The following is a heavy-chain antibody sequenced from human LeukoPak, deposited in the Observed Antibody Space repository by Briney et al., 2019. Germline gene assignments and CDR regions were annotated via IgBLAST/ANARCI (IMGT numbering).Heavy chain of an antibody. CDR2: ISYDGSNK. D-gene: IGHD3-22*01. J-gene: IGHJ6*02. Sequence: GGSLRLSCAAPGFTFSSYGMHWVRQAPGKGLEWVAVISYDGSNKYYADSVKGRFTISRDNSKNTLYLQMNSLRAEDTAVYYCAKDLDSSGYLYYYYYYGMDVWGQGTTVTVSS. V-gene: IGHV3-30*18. CDR3: AKDLDSSGYLYYYYYYGMDV. CDR1: GFTFSSYG.